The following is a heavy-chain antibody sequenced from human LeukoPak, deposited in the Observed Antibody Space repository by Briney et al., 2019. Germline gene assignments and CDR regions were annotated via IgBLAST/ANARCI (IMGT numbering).Heavy chain of an antibody. V-gene: IGHV3-21*01. J-gene: IGHJ6*03. Sequence: GGSLRLSCAASGFTFSSYSMNWDRQAPGKGLEWVSSISSSSSYIYYADSVKGRFTISRDNAKNSLYLQMNSLRAEDTAVYYCARDGSWGSGWSDYYMDVWGKGTTVTVSS. CDR1: GFTFSSYS. D-gene: IGHD6-19*01. CDR2: ISSSSSYI. CDR3: ARDGSWGSGWSDYYMDV.